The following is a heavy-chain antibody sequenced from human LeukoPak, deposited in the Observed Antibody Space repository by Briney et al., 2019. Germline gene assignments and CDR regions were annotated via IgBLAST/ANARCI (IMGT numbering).Heavy chain of an antibody. Sequence: GASVKVSCKASGYTFTSYYMHWVRQAPGQGLEWMGIINPSGGSTSYAQKFQGRVPMTRDTSTSTVYMELSSLRAEDTALYYCAKDLYYDILTGLDVWGQGTTVTVSS. V-gene: IGHV1-46*01. D-gene: IGHD3-9*01. J-gene: IGHJ6*02. CDR2: INPSGGST. CDR3: AKDLYYDILTGLDV. CDR1: GYTFTSYY.